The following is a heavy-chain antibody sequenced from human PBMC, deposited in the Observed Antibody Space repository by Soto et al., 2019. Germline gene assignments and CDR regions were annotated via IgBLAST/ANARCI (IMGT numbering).Heavy chain of an antibody. CDR2: IIPIFGTA. CDR1: GGTFSSYA. V-gene: IGHV1-69*13. J-gene: IGHJ4*02. Sequence: SVKVSCKASGGTFSSYAISWVRQAPGQGLEWMGGIIPIFGTANYAQKFQGRVTITADESTSTAYMELSSLRSEDTAVYYCACGIAAASNYFDYWGQGTLVTVSS. D-gene: IGHD6-13*01. CDR3: ACGIAAASNYFDY.